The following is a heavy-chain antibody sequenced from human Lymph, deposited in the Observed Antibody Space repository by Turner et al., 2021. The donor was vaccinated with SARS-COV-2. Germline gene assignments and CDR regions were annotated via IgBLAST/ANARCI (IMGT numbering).Heavy chain of an antibody. CDR3: AWALYYYYGMDV. Sequence: QVQLVESGGGVVQPGRSLRPSCAASGFPFISYGMHGVRQAPGKGLEWVAVISYDGGHKSYADSVKGRFTISRDNSKNTLYLQMISLRAEDTAVYYCAWALYYYYGMDVWGQGTTVTVSS. CDR1: GFPFISYG. CDR2: ISYDGGHK. V-gene: IGHV3-30*03. J-gene: IGHJ6*02.